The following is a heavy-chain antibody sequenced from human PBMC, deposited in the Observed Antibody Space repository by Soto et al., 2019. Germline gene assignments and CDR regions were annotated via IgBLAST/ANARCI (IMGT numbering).Heavy chain of an antibody. V-gene: IGHV4-59*01. Sequence: QVQLQESGPGLVKPSETLSLSCTVSGGSISSYYWSWIRQPPGKGLEWIGYIHYSGSTNYNPSLKSRVTMSIATSKNQFSLRLSSVTAADTAVYYCASYCSSSSCYPHFDYWGQGTLVTVSS. CDR3: ASYCSSSSCYPHFDY. CDR1: GGSISSYY. J-gene: IGHJ4*02. CDR2: IHYSGST. D-gene: IGHD2-2*01.